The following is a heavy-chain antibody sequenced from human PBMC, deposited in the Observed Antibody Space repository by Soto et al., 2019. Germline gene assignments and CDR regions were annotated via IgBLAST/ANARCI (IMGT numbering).Heavy chain of an antibody. J-gene: IGHJ6*02. CDR1: GFTFSSYG. Sequence: PGGSLRLSCAASGFTFSSYGMHWVRQAPGKGLEWVAVISYDGSNKYYADSVKGRFTISRDNSKNTLYLQMNSLRAEDTAVYYCARDGGILSLDVWGQGTTVTVSS. V-gene: IGHV3-30*03. D-gene: IGHD3-9*01. CDR3: ARDGGILSLDV. CDR2: ISYDGSNK.